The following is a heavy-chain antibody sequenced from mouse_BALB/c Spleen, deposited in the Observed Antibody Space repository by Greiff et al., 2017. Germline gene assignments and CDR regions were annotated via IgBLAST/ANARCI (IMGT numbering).Heavy chain of an antibody. CDR2: ISSGGSYT. Sequence: EVKLVESGGGLVKPGGSLKLSCAASGFTFSSYAMSWVRQSPEKRLEWVAEISSGGSYTYYPDTVTGRFTISRDNAKNTLYLEMSSLRSEDTAMYYCARVTTVVARAYWGQGTLVTVSA. CDR3: ARVTTVVARAY. D-gene: IGHD1-1*01. V-gene: IGHV5-9-4*01. CDR1: GFTFSSYA. J-gene: IGHJ3*01.